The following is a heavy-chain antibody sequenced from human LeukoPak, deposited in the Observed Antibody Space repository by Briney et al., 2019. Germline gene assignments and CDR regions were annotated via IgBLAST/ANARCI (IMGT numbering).Heavy chain of an antibody. V-gene: IGHV3-33*08. Sequence: GGSLRLSCAASGFTFSSYDMNWVRQAPGKGLEWVSVIWNDGSNKYYADSVKSRFTITRDNTKNTLYLQMNSLRAEDTAVYYGARYQEYGVTPAPLDYWGRGNLVTVSS. CDR2: IWNDGSNK. J-gene: IGHJ4*02. CDR1: GFTFSSYD. CDR3: ARYQEYGVTPAPLDY. D-gene: IGHD3-10*01.